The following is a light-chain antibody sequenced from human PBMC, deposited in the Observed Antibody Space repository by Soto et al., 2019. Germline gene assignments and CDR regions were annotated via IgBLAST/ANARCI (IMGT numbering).Light chain of an antibody. CDR2: DVS. V-gene: IGLV2-14*01. Sequence: QSVLTQPASVSGSPGQSITISCTGTSSDVGGYNYVSWYQQHPGKAPKLMIYDVSDRPSGVSNRFSGSKSGNTASLTISGLQAEDEADYYCSSYTSSSTRLFGGVTKLTVL. J-gene: IGLJ2*01. CDR1: SSDVGGYNY. CDR3: SSYTSSSTRL.